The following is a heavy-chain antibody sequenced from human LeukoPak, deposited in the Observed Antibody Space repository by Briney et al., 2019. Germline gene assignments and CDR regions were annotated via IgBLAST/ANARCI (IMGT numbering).Heavy chain of an antibody. J-gene: IGHJ5*02. CDR2: IRNVGGAT. CDR1: GYTFSPYW. V-gene: IGHV3-7*03. CDR3: TRECYVPDS. Sequence: GGSLRLSCVASGYTFSPYWMSWVCQSPGKGLGWVASIRNVGGATFYGDSVRGRFTVSRGDAKNCVFLEMNGLGSDETAVYYCTRECYVPDSWGQGTPVTASS. D-gene: IGHD3-10*02.